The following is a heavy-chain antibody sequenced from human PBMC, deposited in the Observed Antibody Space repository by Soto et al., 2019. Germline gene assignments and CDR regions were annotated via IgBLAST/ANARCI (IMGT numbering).Heavy chain of an antibody. CDR1: GGSISSGGYF. CDR3: ARGVLY. V-gene: IGHV4-31*03. D-gene: IGHD1-1*01. Sequence: QVQLQESGPGLVKPSQTLSLTCTVSGGSISSGGYFWSWIRQPPGKGLEWIGNIIYSGTTYYNPSLKRRVTISVDTSKNQFSLELSSVTAADTAVYFCARGVLYWGQGTLVTVS. CDR2: IIYSGTT. J-gene: IGHJ4*02.